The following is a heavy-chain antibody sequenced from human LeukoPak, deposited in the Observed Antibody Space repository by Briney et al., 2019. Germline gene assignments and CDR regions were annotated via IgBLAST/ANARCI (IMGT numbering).Heavy chain of an antibody. V-gene: IGHV4-38-2*02. CDR1: GYSISNGYY. D-gene: IGHD1-26*01. CDR2: IHHSGTT. J-gene: IGHJ4*02. Sequence: SSETLSLTCTVSGYSISNGYYWGWIRQPPGKGLEWIGNIHHSGTTYYNPSLKSRVTKSLDTSKNQFSLKLSSVTAADTAVYYCARTPYSGSYSYFDYWGQGTLVTVSS. CDR3: ARTPYSGSYSYFDY.